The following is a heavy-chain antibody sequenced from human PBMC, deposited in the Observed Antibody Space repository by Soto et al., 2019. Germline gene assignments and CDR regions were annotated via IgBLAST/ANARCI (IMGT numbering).Heavy chain of an antibody. CDR2: VSHDGRNT. Sequence: VQLVESGGGVVQPGRSLRLSCAASGFTFSDYAMHWVRQAPGKGLEWVAVVSHDGRNTHYAVSVKGPFTISRDSSMKTVSLEMTSLGAEDTAVYCCGRGGRQRLVTSDFNYWGQGALVTVSS. CDR1: GFTFSDYA. J-gene: IGHJ4*02. CDR3: GRGGRQRLVTSDFNY. D-gene: IGHD6-13*01. V-gene: IGHV3-30*03.